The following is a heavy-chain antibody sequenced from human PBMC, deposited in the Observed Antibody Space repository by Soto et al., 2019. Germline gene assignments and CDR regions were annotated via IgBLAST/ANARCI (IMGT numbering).Heavy chain of an antibody. D-gene: IGHD3-3*01. Sequence: SETLSLTCAVYGGSFSGYYWSWIRQPPGKGLEWIGEINHSGSTNYNPSLKSRVTISVDTSKNQFSLKLSSVTAADTAVYYCARDRRFLEWGNPQYYYYMDVWGKGTTVTVSS. CDR3: ARDRRFLEWGNPQYYYYMDV. CDR1: GGSFSGYY. J-gene: IGHJ6*03. V-gene: IGHV4-34*01. CDR2: INHSGST.